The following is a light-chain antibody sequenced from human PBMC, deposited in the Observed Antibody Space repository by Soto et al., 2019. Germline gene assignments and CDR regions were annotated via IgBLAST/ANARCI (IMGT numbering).Light chain of an antibody. CDR1: QDISNS. J-gene: IGKJ5*01. CDR2: DAS. V-gene: IGKV1-33*01. CDR3: QHCHSLPLT. Sequence: DIQITQSPSSLSSSVGDRVTISCQAIQDISNSLNWYQQKPGKAPKLLIYDASNLETGVPSRFSGSGSGTDFTFTISSLQPEDIATYYCQHCHSLPLTFGQGTRLETK.